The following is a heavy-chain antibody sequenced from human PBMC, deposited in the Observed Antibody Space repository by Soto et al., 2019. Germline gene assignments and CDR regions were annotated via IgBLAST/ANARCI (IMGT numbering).Heavy chain of an antibody. CDR2: IIPIFGTA. V-gene: IGHV1-69*13. D-gene: IGHD2-2*01. CDR3: ARNLLWVDCSSTSCTDYYYYYGMDV. J-gene: IGHJ6*02. CDR1: GGTFSRYA. Sequence: VKVSCKASGGTFSRYAISWVRQAPGKGLEWMGGIIPIFGTANYAQKFQGRVTITADESTSTAYMELSSLRSEDTAVYYCARNLLWVDCSSTSCTDYYYYYGMDVWGQGTTVTVSS.